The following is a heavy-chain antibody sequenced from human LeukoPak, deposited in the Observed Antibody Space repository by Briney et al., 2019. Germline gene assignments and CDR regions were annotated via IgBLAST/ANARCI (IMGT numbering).Heavy chain of an antibody. CDR2: ISAYNGNT. J-gene: IGHJ4*02. V-gene: IGHV1-18*01. CDR3: ARVSPPWYCSGGSCSNYFDY. CDR1: GYTFTSYG. D-gene: IGHD2-15*01. Sequence: ASVKVSCKASGYTFTSYGISWVRQAPGQGLEWMGWISAYNGNTNYAQKLQGRVTMTTDTSTSTAYMELRGLRSDDTAVYYCARVSPPWYCSGGSCSNYFDYWGQGTLVTVSS.